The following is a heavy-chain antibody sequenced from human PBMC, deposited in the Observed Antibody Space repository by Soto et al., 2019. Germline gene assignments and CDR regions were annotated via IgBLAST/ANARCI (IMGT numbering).Heavy chain of an antibody. V-gene: IGHV4-30-4*01. CDR1: GDSISSGANY. CDR3: ARVDILTGYGCMHX. J-gene: IGHJ6*02. CDR2: IYYSGST. Sequence: SETLSLTCTVSGDSISSGANYWSWIRQPPGKGLELIGYIYYSGSTYYNTTLKSRVTISVDRSKNLFSLKLSSVTAADTAVYYCARVDILTGYGCMHXWGQGTTVTVS. D-gene: IGHD3-9*01.